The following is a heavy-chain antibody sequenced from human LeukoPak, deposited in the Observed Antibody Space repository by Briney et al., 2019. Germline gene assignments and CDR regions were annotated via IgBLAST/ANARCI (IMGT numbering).Heavy chain of an antibody. Sequence: PGGSLRLSCAASGFTVTNNDMSWVRQAPGKGLEWVAFIRYDGSNKYYADSVKGRFTISRDNSKNTLYLQMNSLRAEDTAVYYCAKDGREYSGYDLYYFDYWGQGTLVTVSS. D-gene: IGHD5-12*01. CDR1: GFTVTNND. J-gene: IGHJ4*02. CDR2: IRYDGSNK. V-gene: IGHV3-30*02. CDR3: AKDGREYSGYDLYYFDY.